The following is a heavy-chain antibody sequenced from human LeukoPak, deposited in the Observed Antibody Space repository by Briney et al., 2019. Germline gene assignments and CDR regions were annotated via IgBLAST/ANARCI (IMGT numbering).Heavy chain of an antibody. J-gene: IGHJ6*04. CDR3: ARGYYGSGSHCCHMDV. V-gene: IGHV4-34*01. D-gene: IGHD3-10*01. CDR2: INHSGST. Sequence: SETLSLTCAVYVGSFSGYYWSWIRQPPGKGLEWIGEINHSGSTNYNSSLKSRVTISVDTSKNQFSLKLSSVTAADTAVYYCARGYYGSGSHCCHMDVWGKGTTITVSA. CDR1: VGSFSGYY.